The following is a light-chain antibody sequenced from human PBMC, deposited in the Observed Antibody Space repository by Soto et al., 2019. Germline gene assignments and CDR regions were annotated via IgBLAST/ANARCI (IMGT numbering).Light chain of an antibody. CDR1: SSDVGGYNY. V-gene: IGLV2-8*01. J-gene: IGLJ3*02. CDR2: EVS. Sequence: QSVLTQPASVSGSPGQSITIACTATSSDVGGYNYVSWYQQHPGKAPKLMIYEVSKRPSGVPDRFSGSKSGNTASLTVSGLQAEDEADYYCNSYAGSNNWVFGGGTKLTVL. CDR3: NSYAGSNNWV.